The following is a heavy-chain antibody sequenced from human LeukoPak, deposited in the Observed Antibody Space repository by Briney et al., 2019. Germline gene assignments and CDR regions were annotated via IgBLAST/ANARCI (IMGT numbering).Heavy chain of an antibody. J-gene: IGHJ4*02. Sequence: GVSLRLSCAASGFTFSSYHMNWVRQAPGKGLEWLSYIHSSSTIYYADSVKGRFSISRDNAKNSLYLQMNSLRAEDTAVYYCARVVQDVTGADYWGQGTLVTVSS. CDR3: ARVVQDVTGADY. CDR2: IHSSSTI. D-gene: IGHD2-8*02. V-gene: IGHV3-69-1*01. CDR1: GFTFSSYH.